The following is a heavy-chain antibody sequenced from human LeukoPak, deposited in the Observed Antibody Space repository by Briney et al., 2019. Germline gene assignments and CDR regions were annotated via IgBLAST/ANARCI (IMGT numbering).Heavy chain of an antibody. D-gene: IGHD2-21*02. Sequence: GGSLRLSCLGSGFTFSWYGMNWVRQAPWRGLEYVSAISKNGGNTYYVDSVKGRFTISRDNSKNTLYLQMNSLRVEDTAVYFCVKDLSDRDVDYWGQGTLVTVSS. V-gene: IGHV3-64D*06. CDR2: ISKNGGNT. CDR1: GFTFSWYG. J-gene: IGHJ4*02. CDR3: VKDLSDRDVDY.